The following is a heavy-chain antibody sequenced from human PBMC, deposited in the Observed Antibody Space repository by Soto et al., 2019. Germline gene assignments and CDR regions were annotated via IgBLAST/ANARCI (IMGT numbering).Heavy chain of an antibody. Sequence: PGGSLRLSCAASGFTFSSYTMNWVRQAPGKGLEWVSSITNTSIYIFYADSVKGRFTISRDNAKNSLYLQMNSLRAEDTAVYYCAGFYDSIGYYYAHWGQGTLVTVSS. CDR1: GFTFSSYT. V-gene: IGHV3-21*01. CDR2: ITNTSIYI. CDR3: AGFYDSIGYYYAH. D-gene: IGHD3-22*01. J-gene: IGHJ4*02.